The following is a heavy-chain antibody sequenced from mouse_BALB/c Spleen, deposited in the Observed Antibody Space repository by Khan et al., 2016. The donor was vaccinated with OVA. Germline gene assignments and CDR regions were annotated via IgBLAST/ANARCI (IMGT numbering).Heavy chain of an antibody. V-gene: IGHV9-3-1*01. CDR2: INTYTGEA. CDR3: ARPPYVSDTMAY. CDR1: GYTFTNFG. Sequence: QIQLVQSGPELKKPGETVKISCKASGYTFTNFGMNWVKQAPGKGLEWMGWINTYTGEATYADDFKGRFAFSLETSASTAYLQINNLKNEDTATYFCARPPYVSDTMAYWGQGTSVTVSS. J-gene: IGHJ4*01. D-gene: IGHD1-1*01.